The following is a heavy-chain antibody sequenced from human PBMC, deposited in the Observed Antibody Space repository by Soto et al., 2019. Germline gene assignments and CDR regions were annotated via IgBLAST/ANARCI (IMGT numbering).Heavy chain of an antibody. Sequence: GGSLRLSCAASGFIFNDHYMDWVRQAPGKGLEWVARSRNRANGYTTEYAASVKGRFTISRDASKSSLYLQMNSLTSEDTAVYYCAKLHPTNAWQGWGQGTLVTVSS. CDR3: AKLHPTNAWQG. J-gene: IGHJ4*02. V-gene: IGHV3-72*01. CDR1: GFIFNDHY. CDR2: SRNRANGYTT. D-gene: IGHD1-7*01.